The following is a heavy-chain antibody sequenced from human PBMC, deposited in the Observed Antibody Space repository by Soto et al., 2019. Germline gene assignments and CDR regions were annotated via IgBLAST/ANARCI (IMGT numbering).Heavy chain of an antibody. J-gene: IGHJ2*01. CDR1: GFTFSDYY. Sequence: QVQLVESGGGLVKPGGSVRLCCAASGFTFSDYYMSWIRQAPGKGLEWDSYISSSSSYTNYADSVKGRFTISRDNAKNSLYLQMNSLRAEDTAVYYCARDLRGHAAPRYFDLWGRGTLVTVSS. V-gene: IGHV3-11*05. CDR2: ISSSSSYT. CDR3: ARDLRGHAAPRYFDL. D-gene: IGHD6-25*01.